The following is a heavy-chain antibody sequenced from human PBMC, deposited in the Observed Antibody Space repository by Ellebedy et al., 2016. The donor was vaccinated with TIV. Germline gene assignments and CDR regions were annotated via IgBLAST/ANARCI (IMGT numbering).Heavy chain of an antibody. CDR3: ASDGSYGDYRSPTHAFVM. CDR1: GFSFTSYW. J-gene: IGHJ3*02. D-gene: IGHD4-17*01. V-gene: IGHV3-7*01. CDR2: IRQDGSEK. Sequence: GGSLRLSCAASGFSFTSYWMSWVRQVPGKGLEWVANIRQDGSEKYYVDSVKGRFTISRDNAKTSLYLQMNSLGADDTAMYYCASDGSYGDYRSPTHAFVMWGQGTMVSVSS.